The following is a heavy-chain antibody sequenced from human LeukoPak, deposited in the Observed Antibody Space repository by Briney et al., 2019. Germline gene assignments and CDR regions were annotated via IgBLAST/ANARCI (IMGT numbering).Heavy chain of an antibody. D-gene: IGHD6-19*01. CDR1: GFTFSSHW. CDR3: ARHTGGWAEGDY. Sequence: PGGSLRLSCAASGFTFSSHWMTWVRQAPGKGLEWVANIKHDGSDKNYVDSVKGRFTISRDNVKNSLYLQMVSLRAEDTAVYYCARHTGGWAEGDYWGQGTLVTVSS. CDR2: IKHDGSDK. V-gene: IGHV3-7*01. J-gene: IGHJ4*02.